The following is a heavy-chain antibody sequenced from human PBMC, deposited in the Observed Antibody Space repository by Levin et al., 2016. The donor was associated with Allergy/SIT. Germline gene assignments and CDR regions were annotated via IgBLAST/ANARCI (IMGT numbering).Heavy chain of an antibody. Sequence: ASVKVSCKASGYTFTSYGISWVRQAPGQELEWMGWISAYNGNTNYAQKLQGRVTMTTDTSTSTAYMELRSLRSDDTAVYYCARDRPISDIVVVPAAMSGGGYYYYGMDVWGQGTTVTVSS. D-gene: IGHD2-2*01. V-gene: IGHV1-18*04. CDR2: ISAYNGNT. CDR3: ARDRPISDIVVVPAAMSGGGYYYYGMDV. CDR1: GYTFTSYG. J-gene: IGHJ6*02.